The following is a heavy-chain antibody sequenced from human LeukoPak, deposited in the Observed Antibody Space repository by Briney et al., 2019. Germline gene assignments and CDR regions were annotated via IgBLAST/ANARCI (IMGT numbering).Heavy chain of an antibody. CDR1: GYTFTTYY. CDR3: ARDTGKAVRRNWFDP. Sequence: ASVRVSCKASGYTFTTYYVHWVRQAPGQGLEWVGIINPSGGSTNYAQNFQGRVTMTRDTSTSTVYMELSSLTSEDTAVYYCARDTGKAVRRNWFDPWGQGTLVTVSS. CDR2: INPSGGST. D-gene: IGHD6-6*01. J-gene: IGHJ5*02. V-gene: IGHV1-46*01.